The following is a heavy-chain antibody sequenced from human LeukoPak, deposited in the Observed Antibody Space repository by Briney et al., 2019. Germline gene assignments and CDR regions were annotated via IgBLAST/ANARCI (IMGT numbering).Heavy chain of an antibody. V-gene: IGHV3-23*01. D-gene: IGHD5-18*01. J-gene: IGHJ4*02. Sequence: GGSLRLSCVASGFTFSSYAMSWVRQAPGKGLEWVSGISGSGGSTYYGDSVRGRCTISRDNSKNTLYLQMNSLRAEDTAVYYCATFRDYSYGYEENYWGQGTLVTVSS. CDR1: GFTFSSYA. CDR2: ISGSGGST. CDR3: ATFRDYSYGYEENY.